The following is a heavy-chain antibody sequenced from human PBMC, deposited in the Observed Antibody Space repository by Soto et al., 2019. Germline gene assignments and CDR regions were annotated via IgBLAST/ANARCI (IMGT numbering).Heavy chain of an antibody. Sequence: QVQLVESGAEVKKPGASVKVYCKASGYTFTNYGISWVRQAPGQGLEGRGRISGYNGNTKYAQKFQGRVTMTTDTPTNTAYMDLRSLRSDDTAVYYCARDREYYYDSSGNYYYHYGMDVWGQGTTVTAS. CDR1: GYTFTNYG. J-gene: IGHJ6*02. CDR2: ISGYNGNT. D-gene: IGHD3-22*01. CDR3: ARDREYYYDSSGNYYYHYGMDV. V-gene: IGHV1-18*04.